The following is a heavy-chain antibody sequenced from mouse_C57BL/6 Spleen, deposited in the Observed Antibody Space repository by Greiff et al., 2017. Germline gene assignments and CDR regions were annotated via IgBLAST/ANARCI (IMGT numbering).Heavy chain of an antibody. D-gene: IGHD1-1*01. V-gene: IGHV1-55*01. CDR3: AREGVDYGSLDY. Sequence: VQLQQPGAELVKPGASVKMSCKASGYTFTSYWITWVKQRPGQGLEWIGDIYPGSGSTNYNEKFKSKATLTVDTSSSTAYMQLSSLTSEDSAVYYCAREGVDYGSLDYWGQGTTLTVSS. CDR2: IYPGSGST. CDR1: GYTFTSYW. J-gene: IGHJ2*01.